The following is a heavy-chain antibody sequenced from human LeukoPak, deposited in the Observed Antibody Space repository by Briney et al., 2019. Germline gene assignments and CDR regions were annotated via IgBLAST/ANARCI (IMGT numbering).Heavy chain of an antibody. CDR2: IIPIFGTT. V-gene: IGHV1-69*01. CDR3: ARAIFGVVNESYYYMDV. D-gene: IGHD3-3*01. CDR1: GGTFSSYA. J-gene: IGHJ6*03. Sequence: SVKVSFKASGGTFSSYAISWVRQAPGQGLEWMGGIIPIFGTTNYAQKFQGRVTITADESTSTAYMELSSLRSEDTAVYYCARAIFGVVNESYYYMDVWGKGTTVTVSS.